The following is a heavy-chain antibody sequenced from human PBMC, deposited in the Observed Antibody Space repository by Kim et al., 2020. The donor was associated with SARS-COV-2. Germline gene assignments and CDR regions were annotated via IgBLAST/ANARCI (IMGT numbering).Heavy chain of an antibody. J-gene: IGHJ2*01. Sequence: ASVKVSCKASGYTFTSYGISWVRQAPGQGLEWMGWISAYNGNTNYAQKLQGRVTMTTDTSTSTAYMELRSLRSDDTAVYYCAVTSRDGRVPYWYFDLWGRGTLVTVSS. V-gene: IGHV1-18*01. D-gene: IGHD2-2*01. CDR3: AVTSRDGRVPYWYFDL. CDR1: GYTFTSYG. CDR2: ISAYNGNT.